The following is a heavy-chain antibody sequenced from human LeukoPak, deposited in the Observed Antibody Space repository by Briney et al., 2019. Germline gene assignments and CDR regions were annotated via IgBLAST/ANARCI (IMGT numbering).Heavy chain of an antibody. CDR2: INQDGSEN. CDR3: ARAPITSPFYFDY. J-gene: IGHJ4*02. V-gene: IGHV3-7*03. Sequence: GGSLRLSCAASGFTLSSYWMIWVRQAPGKGLEWVANINQDGSENYYVDSVKGRFTISRDNAKNSLYLQMDSLRAEDTALYYCARAPITSPFYFDYWGQGTLVTVSS. D-gene: IGHD2-2*01. CDR1: GFTLSSYW.